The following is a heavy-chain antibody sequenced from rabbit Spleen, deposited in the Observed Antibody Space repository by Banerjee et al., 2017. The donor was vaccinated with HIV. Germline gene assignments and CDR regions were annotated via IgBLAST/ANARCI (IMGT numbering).Heavy chain of an antibody. J-gene: IGHJ6*01. D-gene: IGHD1-1*01. CDR2: IDSGSSGFP. CDR1: GVSFSSSSY. Sequence: QSLEESGGDLVKPGASLTLTCTASGVSFSSSSYMCWVRQAPGKGLEWIACIDSGSSGFPYFATWAKGRFTCSKTSSTTVTLQMTRLTAADTATYFCARDTSSSFSSYGMDLWCPGTLVTVS. CDR3: ARDTSSSFSSYGMDL. V-gene: IGHV1S40*01.